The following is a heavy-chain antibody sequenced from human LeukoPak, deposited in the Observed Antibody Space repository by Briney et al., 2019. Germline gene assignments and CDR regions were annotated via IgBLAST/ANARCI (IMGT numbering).Heavy chain of an antibody. CDR3: ARVGVGATKSNWFDP. J-gene: IGHJ5*02. V-gene: IGHV4-4*07. CDR1: GGSISSYY. Sequence: SETLSLTCTVSGGSISSYYWSWIRQPAGKGLEWLGRIYTSGSTNYNPSLKSRVTMSVDTSKNQFSLKLSSVTAADTAVYYCARVGVGATKSNWFDPWGQGTLVTVSS. D-gene: IGHD1-26*01. CDR2: IYTSGST.